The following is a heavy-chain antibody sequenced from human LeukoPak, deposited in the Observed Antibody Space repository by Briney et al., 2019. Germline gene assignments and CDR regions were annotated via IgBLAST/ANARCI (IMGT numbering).Heavy chain of an antibody. Sequence: AGGSLRLSCAASGFTFSSYAMHWVRQAPGKGLEWVAVISYDVSNKYYADSVKGRFTISRDNSKNTLYLQMNSLRAEDTAVYYCAKRGSYYYYMDVWGKGTTVTVSS. CDR1: GFTFSSYA. J-gene: IGHJ6*03. CDR2: ISYDVSNK. D-gene: IGHD3-10*01. V-gene: IGHV3-30-3*02. CDR3: AKRGSYYYYMDV.